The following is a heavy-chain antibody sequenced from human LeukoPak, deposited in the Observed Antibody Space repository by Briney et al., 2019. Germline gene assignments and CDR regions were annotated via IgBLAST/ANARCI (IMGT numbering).Heavy chain of an antibody. CDR1: GFTFSSYA. V-gene: IGHV3-30*18. Sequence: PGGSLRLSCAASGFTFSSYAMHWVRQAPGKGLEWVAVISYDGIKKYYEDSVKGRFTISRDSSKNTLYLQMNSLRAEDTAVYYCAKNDRSGSTRPFDYWGQGTLVTVSS. CDR3: AKNDRSGSTRPFDY. D-gene: IGHD3-22*01. CDR2: ISYDGIKK. J-gene: IGHJ4*02.